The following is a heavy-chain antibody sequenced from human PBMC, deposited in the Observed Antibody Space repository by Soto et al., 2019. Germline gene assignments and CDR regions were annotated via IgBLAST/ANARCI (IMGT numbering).Heavy chain of an antibody. CDR1: GGSISSGDYS. CDR2: MFHSGNP. Sequence: KSSETLSLTCAVSGGSISSGDYSWSWIRQPQGKGLEWIGSMFHSGNPNYNASLKSRVTMSIDKSNNQLSLKPSSVTAADTAVYYCARGPYCSSSTCRTRWGQGILVTVSS. D-gene: IGHD2-2*01. V-gene: IGHV4-30-2*01. CDR3: ARGPYCSSSTCRTR. J-gene: IGHJ4*02.